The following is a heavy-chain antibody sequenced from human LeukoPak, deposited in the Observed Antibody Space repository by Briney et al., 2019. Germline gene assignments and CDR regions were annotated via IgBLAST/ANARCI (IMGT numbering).Heavy chain of an antibody. CDR3: ARHKRPKYSSSWYNDWFDP. J-gene: IGHJ5*02. Sequence: PSETLSLTCTVSGGSISSYYWSWIRQPPGKGLEWIGYIYYSGSTNYNPSLKSRVTISVDTSKNQFSLKLSSVTAADTAVYYCARHKRPKYSSSWYNDWFDPWGQGTLVTVSS. D-gene: IGHD6-13*01. CDR2: IYYSGST. CDR1: GGSISSYY. V-gene: IGHV4-59*08.